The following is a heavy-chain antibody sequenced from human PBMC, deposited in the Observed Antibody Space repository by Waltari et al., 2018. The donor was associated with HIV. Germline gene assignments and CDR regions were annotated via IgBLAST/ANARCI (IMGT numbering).Heavy chain of an antibody. Sequence: VQLVQAGAEVTKPGASEKVSCKVSGSTLPELTMHWVRPAPGKGLEWMGGFDPEDGETIYAQKFQGRVTMTEDTSTDTAYMELSSLRSEDTAVYYCAVGRFDPWGQGTLVTVSS. CDR1: GSTLPELT. V-gene: IGHV1-24*01. CDR3: AVGRFDP. J-gene: IGHJ5*02. CDR2: FDPEDGET.